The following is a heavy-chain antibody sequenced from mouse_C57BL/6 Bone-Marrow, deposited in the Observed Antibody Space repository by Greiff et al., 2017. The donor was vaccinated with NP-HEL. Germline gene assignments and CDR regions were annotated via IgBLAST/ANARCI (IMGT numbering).Heavy chain of an antibody. V-gene: IGHV14-4*01. Sequence: EVKLMESGAELVRPGASVKLSCTASGFNIKDDYMHWVKQRPEQGLEWIGWIDPENGDTEYASKFQGKATITADTSSNTAYLQLSSLTSEDTAVYYCTNWLEYYFDYWGQGTTLTVSS. CDR2: IDPENGDT. CDR1: GFNIKDDY. CDR3: TNWLEYYFDY. D-gene: IGHD2-2*01. J-gene: IGHJ2*01.